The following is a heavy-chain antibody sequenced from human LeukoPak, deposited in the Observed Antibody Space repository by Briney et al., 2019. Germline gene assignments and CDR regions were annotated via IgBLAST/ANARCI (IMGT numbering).Heavy chain of an antibody. CDR2: IKQDGSEK. V-gene: IGHV3-7*03. J-gene: IGHJ6*02. CDR1: GFTFSNYW. CDR3: VRAMDV. Sequence: GGSLRLSCVGSGFTFSNYWMNWVRQAPGKGLEWVANIKQDGSEKYYVDSVKGRFTISRDNAKSPLFLQMNSLRAEDTAVYYCVRAMDVWGQGTTVTVSS.